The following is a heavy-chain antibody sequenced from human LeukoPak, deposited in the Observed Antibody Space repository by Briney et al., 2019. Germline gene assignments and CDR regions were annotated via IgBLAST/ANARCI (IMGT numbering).Heavy chain of an antibody. V-gene: IGHV3-11*03. D-gene: IGHD6-13*01. J-gene: IGHJ4*02. CDR3: ARHMGYSISCYRFDY. Sequence: PGGSLRLSCAGSGFTFTDYYMSWIRQAPGKGLEWVSYISSSSGFTNYADSVKGRFTISRDNAKNSLFLQMNSLRAEDTAVYYCARHMGYSISCYRFDYWGQGTLVTVSS. CDR1: GFTFTDYY. CDR2: ISSSSGFT.